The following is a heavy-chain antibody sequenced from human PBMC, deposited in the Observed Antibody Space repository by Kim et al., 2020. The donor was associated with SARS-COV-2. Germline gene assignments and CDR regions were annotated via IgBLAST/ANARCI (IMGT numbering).Heavy chain of an antibody. V-gene: IGHV1-2*02. D-gene: IGHD3-3*01. CDR2: INPNSGGT. CDR1: GYTFTGYY. Sequence: ASVKVSCKASGYTFTGYYMHWVRQAPGQGLEWMGWINPNSGGTNYAQKFQGRVTMTRDTSISTAYMELSRLRSDDTAVYYCARSITIFGVVITNYFDYWGQGTLVTVSS. J-gene: IGHJ4*02. CDR3: ARSITIFGVVITNYFDY.